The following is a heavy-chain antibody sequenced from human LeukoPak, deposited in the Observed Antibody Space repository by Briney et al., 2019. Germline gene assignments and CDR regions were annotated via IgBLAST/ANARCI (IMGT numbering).Heavy chain of an antibody. D-gene: IGHD3-10*01. J-gene: IGHJ4*02. CDR3: ATGYYFGSGSYGYLDY. Sequence: GGSLGLSCVASGFTFRGSAMSWVRQAPGKGLDWVSLISYDGNNAYYADSVRGRFTISRDNSKDTLYLEMNSLRADDTAVYYCATGYYFGSGSYGYLDYWGQGTLVTVSS. CDR2: ISYDGNNA. CDR1: GFTFRGSA. V-gene: IGHV3-23*01.